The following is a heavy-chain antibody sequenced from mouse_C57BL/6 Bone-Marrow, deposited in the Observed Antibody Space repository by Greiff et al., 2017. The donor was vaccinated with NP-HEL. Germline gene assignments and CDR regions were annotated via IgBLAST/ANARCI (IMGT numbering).Heavy chain of an antibody. CDR3: ANYYGSSYFDY. D-gene: IGHD1-1*01. V-gene: IGHV1-85*01. CDR2: IYPRDGST. Sequence: VKLQQSGPELVKPGASVKLSCKASGYTFTSYDINWVQQRPGQGLEWIGWIYPRDGSTKYNETFKGKATLTVDTSSSTAYMELHSLTSEDSAVYFCANYYGSSYFDYWGQGTTLTVSS. J-gene: IGHJ2*01. CDR1: GYTFTSYD.